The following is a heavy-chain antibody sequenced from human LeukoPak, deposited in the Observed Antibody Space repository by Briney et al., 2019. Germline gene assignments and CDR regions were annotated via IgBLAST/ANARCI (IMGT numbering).Heavy chain of an antibody. D-gene: IGHD3-10*01. CDR1: GGSFSGYY. J-gene: IGHJ5*02. CDR3: ARGSVAILRGVISQGWFDP. CDR2: INHSGST. V-gene: IGHV4-34*01. Sequence: SETLSLTCAVYGGSFSGYYWSWIRQPPGKGLEWIGEINHSGSTNYNPSLKSRVTISVDTSKNQFSLKLSSVTAADTAVYYCARGSVAILRGVISQGWFDPWGQGTLVTVSS.